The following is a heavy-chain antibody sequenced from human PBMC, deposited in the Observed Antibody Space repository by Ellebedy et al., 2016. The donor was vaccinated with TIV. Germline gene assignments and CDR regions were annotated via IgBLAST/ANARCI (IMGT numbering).Heavy chain of an antibody. CDR1: GFTFRSYW. Sequence: GESLKISCAASGFTFRSYWMRWVRQTPGKGLEWVASIKQGGSEMYYADSVEGRFTVSRDNAKNSLYLQMNSLRVEDTAVYYCARGGVPYAVDVWGQGTTVTVSS. D-gene: IGHD2-8*01. V-gene: IGHV3-7*03. CDR3: ARGGVPYAVDV. CDR2: IKQGGSEM. J-gene: IGHJ6*02.